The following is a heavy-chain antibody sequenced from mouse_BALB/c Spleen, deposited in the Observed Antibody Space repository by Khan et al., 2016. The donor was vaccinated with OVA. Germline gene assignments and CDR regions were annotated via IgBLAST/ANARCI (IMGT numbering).Heavy chain of an antibody. V-gene: IGHV1-20*02. D-gene: IGHD1-1*01. Sequence: QLQQPGPELVRPGASVKISCKASGYSFTGYFMNWVMQSHGKSLEWIGRINPHIGETFYNQRFKDKATLTVDESSSTAHMELRSLASEDSAVYYCTRIYRSDFDYWGQGTTLTVSA. CDR3: TRIYRSDFDY. CDR1: GYSFTGYF. J-gene: IGHJ2*01. CDR2: INPHIGET.